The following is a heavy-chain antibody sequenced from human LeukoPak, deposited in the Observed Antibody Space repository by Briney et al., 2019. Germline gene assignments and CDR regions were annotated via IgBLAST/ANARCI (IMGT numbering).Heavy chain of an antibody. J-gene: IGHJ4*02. CDR3: ARDQIPPYYYDSSGYYTLVY. CDR2: ISYDGSNK. D-gene: IGHD3-22*01. CDR1: GFTFSSYA. Sequence: PGGSLRLSCAASGFTFSSYAMHWVRQAPGKGLEWVAVISYDGSNKYYADSVKGRFTISRDNSKNTLYLQMNSLRAEDTAVYYCARDQIPPYYYDSSGYYTLVYWGQGTLVTVSS. V-gene: IGHV3-30-3*01.